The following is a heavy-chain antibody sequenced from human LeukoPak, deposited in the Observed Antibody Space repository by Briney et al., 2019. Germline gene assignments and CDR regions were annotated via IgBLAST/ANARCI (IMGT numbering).Heavy chain of an antibody. CDR3: ARDLVSQWLVTGEDY. CDR2: IYYSGST. Sequence: SETLSLTCTVSGGSISSSSYYWGWIRQPPGKGLEWIGSIYYSGSTYYNPSLKSRVTISVDTSKNQFSLKLSSVTAADTAVYYCARDLVSQWLVTGEDYWGQGTLVTVSS. V-gene: IGHV4-39*07. CDR1: GGSISSSSYY. D-gene: IGHD6-19*01. J-gene: IGHJ4*02.